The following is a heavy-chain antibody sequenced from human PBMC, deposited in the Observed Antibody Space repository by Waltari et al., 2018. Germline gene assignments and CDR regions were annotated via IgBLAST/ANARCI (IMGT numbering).Heavy chain of an antibody. D-gene: IGHD3-22*01. CDR2: ISAYKSKT. V-gene: IGHV1-18*01. CDR1: GYTFTSSG. J-gene: IGHJ4*02. CDR3: AVNLYYYDSSNWDSSATAYDY. Sequence: VQLLQSGAEVKKPAASVKVSCKASGYTFTSSGISWVRHAPGQGLEWMGWISAYKSKTNFAQKVHDRVTMTTDTATSTAYMELRSLRSDDTAVYYCAVNLYYYDSSNWDSSATAYDYWGQGTLVTVSS.